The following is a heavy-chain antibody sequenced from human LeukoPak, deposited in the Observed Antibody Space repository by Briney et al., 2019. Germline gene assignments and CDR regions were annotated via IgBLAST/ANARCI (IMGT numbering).Heavy chain of an antibody. V-gene: IGHV4-34*01. CDR3: ARGSITMVRGVIIIGDWFDS. CDR1: GGSFSGYY. J-gene: IGHJ5*01. D-gene: IGHD3-10*01. CDR2: INHSGST. Sequence: PSETLSLTCAVYGGSFSGYYWSWIRQPPGKGLEWIGEINHSGSTNYNPSLKSRVTISVDTSKNQFSLKLSSVTAADTAVYYCARGSITMVRGVIIIGDWFDSWGQGTLITVSS.